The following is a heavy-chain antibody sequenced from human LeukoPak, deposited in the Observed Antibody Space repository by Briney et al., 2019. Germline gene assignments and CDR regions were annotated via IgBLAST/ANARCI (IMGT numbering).Heavy chain of an antibody. Sequence: ASVKVSCKASGGTFSSYAISWVRQAPGQGLEWIGGIIPIFGTANYAQKFQGRVTITTDESTSTAYMELSSLRSEDTAVYYCARDDPGWGSRHDAFDIWGQGTMVTVSS. CDR2: IIPIFGTA. D-gene: IGHD7-27*01. V-gene: IGHV1-69*05. CDR3: ARDDPGWGSRHDAFDI. CDR1: GGTFSSYA. J-gene: IGHJ3*02.